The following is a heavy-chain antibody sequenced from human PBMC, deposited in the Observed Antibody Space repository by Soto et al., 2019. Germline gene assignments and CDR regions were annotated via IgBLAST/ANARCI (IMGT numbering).Heavy chain of an antibody. Sequence: EVQLVESGGGLVKPGGSLRLSCAASGFTFSSYSMNWVRQAPGKGLEWVSSISSSSSYIYYADSVKGRFTISRDNAKNSLYLQMNSLRAEDTAVYYCARGHDYGDYDWCHPWGQGTLVTVSS. CDR2: ISSSSSYI. CDR1: GFTFSSYS. J-gene: IGHJ5*02. D-gene: IGHD4-17*01. V-gene: IGHV3-21*01. CDR3: ARGHDYGDYDWCHP.